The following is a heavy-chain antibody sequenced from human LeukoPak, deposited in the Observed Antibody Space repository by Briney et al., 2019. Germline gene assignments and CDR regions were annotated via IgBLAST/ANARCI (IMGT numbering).Heavy chain of an antibody. D-gene: IGHD3-9*01. J-gene: IGHJ4*02. Sequence: ASVKVSCKASGYTFTSYDISWVRQAPGQGLEWMGWISAYNGNTNYAQKLQGRVTMTRDTSTSTAYMEMRSLRSHDTAVYYCARERERLYYDILTGLNYWGQGTLVTVSS. V-gene: IGHV1-18*01. CDR3: ARERERLYYDILTGLNY. CDR1: GYTFTSYD. CDR2: ISAYNGNT.